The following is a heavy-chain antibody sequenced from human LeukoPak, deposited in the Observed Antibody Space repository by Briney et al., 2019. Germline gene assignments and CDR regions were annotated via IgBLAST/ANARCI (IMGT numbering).Heavy chain of an antibody. Sequence: PSETLSLTCTVSGGSISTYYWNWIRQPPGKGLEWIGYIHYSGSTNYNSSLKSRVTMSVDTSRNQFSLKLSSVTAADTAVYYCARDFAGYCSSTSCYRAENWFDPWGQGTLVTVSS. J-gene: IGHJ5*02. CDR3: ARDFAGYCSSTSCYRAENWFDP. CDR2: IHYSGST. CDR1: GGSISTYY. V-gene: IGHV4-59*12. D-gene: IGHD2-2*01.